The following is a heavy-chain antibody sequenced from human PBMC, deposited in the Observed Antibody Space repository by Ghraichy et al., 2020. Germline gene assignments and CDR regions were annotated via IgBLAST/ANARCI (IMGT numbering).Heavy chain of an antibody. Sequence: GGSLRLSCAASGFTVTSYAMRWVRQAPGKGLEWVSSISASGEKTYYADSVKRRPTISRDNSKNTVYLQINSLRAEDTAVYYCAKGGTVRGFQYYNGMDVWSQGTTVTVSS. CDR2: ISASGEKT. J-gene: IGHJ6*02. CDR1: GFTVTSYA. V-gene: IGHV3-23*01. D-gene: IGHD3-10*01. CDR3: AKGGTVRGFQYYNGMDV.